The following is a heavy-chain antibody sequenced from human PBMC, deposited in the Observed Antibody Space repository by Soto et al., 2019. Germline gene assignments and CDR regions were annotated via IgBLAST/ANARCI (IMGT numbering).Heavy chain of an antibody. CDR3: ARGAPTMVRGAYAFDI. Sequence: ASVKVSCKASGYTFTGYYMHWVRQAPGQGLEWMGWINPNSGGTNYAQKFQGWVTMTRDTSISTAYMELSRLRSDDTAVYYCARGAPTMVRGAYAFDIWGQGTXVTVSS. D-gene: IGHD3-10*01. CDR1: GYTFTGYY. V-gene: IGHV1-2*04. CDR2: INPNSGGT. J-gene: IGHJ3*02.